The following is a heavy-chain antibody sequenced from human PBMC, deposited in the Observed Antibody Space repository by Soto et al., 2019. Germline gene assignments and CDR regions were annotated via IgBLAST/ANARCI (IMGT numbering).Heavy chain of an antibody. CDR3: ARDPVVAATPGDAYYYYGMDV. Sequence: QVQLQESGPGLVKPSQTLSLTCTVSSGSISSGDYYWSWIRQPPGKGLEWIGYIYYSGSTYYNPSLKSRVTISVDTSKNQFSLKLSSVTAADTAVYYCARDPVVAATPGDAYYYYGMDVWGQGTTVTVSS. CDR2: IYYSGST. V-gene: IGHV4-30-4*01. D-gene: IGHD2-15*01. J-gene: IGHJ6*02. CDR1: SGSISSGDYY.